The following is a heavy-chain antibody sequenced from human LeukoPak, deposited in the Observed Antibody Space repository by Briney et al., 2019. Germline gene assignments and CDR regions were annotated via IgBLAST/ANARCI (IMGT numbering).Heavy chain of an antibody. CDR2: ISAYNGNT. V-gene: IGHV1-18*01. Sequence: GASVKVSCKASGYTFTSYGISWVRQAPGQGREWMGWISAYNGNTNYAQKLQGRGTMTTDTSPSTAYMELRSLRSDDTAVYYCGGATPYAFDIWGQGTMVTVSS. CDR1: GYTFTSYG. J-gene: IGHJ3*02. D-gene: IGHD4-17*01. CDR3: GGATPYAFDI.